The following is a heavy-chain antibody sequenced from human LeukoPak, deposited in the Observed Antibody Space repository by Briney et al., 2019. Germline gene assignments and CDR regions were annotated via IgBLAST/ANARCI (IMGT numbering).Heavy chain of an antibody. CDR2: VSVYYGST. J-gene: IGHJ4*02. CDR1: GYTFTSYG. Sequence: ASVKLSCKASGYTFTSYGISWVRQAPGQGLEWMGWVSVYYGSTNYEKTLQGRVTMTTDESTSTASMELRSLRSDGTAVYYCARVGTSLEDSWSGYYFDYWGQGTLAPSPQ. D-gene: IGHD3-3*01. V-gene: IGHV1-18*01. CDR3: ARVGTSLEDSWSGYYFDY.